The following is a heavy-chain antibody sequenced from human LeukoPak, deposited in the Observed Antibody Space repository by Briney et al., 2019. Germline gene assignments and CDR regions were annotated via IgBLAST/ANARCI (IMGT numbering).Heavy chain of an antibody. CDR3: ARAKYSRGCWHY. V-gene: IGHV3-48*03. D-gene: IGHD6-19*01. CDR2: ISSSGSTI. Sequence: PGGSLRLSCAASGFTFSSYEMNWVRQAPGKGLEWVSYISSSGSTIYYADSVKGRFTISRDNAKNSLYLQMNSLRAEDTAVYYCARAKYSRGCWHYWGQGTLVTVSS. J-gene: IGHJ4*02. CDR1: GFTFSSYE.